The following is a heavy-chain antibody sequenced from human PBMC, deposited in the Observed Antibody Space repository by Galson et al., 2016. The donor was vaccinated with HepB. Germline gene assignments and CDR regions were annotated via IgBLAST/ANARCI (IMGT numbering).Heavy chain of an antibody. V-gene: IGHV1-46*01. CDR3: AREPEISGNHGDAFDI. J-gene: IGHJ3*02. Sequence: SVKVSCKASGHTFSTYYIHWVRLAPGQGLEWMGIMNPRAGATIYSQTFQARVTMTGDAATKTFYMELSSLRLEDVAGYYCAREPEISGNHGDAFDIWGQGTLVSVSS. D-gene: IGHD1-26*01. CDR2: MNPRAGAT. CDR1: GHTFSTYY.